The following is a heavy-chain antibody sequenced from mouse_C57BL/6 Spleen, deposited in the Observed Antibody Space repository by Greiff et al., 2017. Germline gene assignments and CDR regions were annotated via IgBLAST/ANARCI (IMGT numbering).Heavy chain of an antibody. J-gene: IGHJ1*03. D-gene: IGHD1-1*01. Sequence: QVQLQQSGAELVKPGASVKMSCKASGYTFTTYPIEWMKQNHGKSLEWIGNFHPNNGDTKYNEKFKGKATLTVEKSSSTAYLQLSRLTSDDSAVYSGARSLTTVVARGYWYFDVWGTGTTVTVSS. CDR1: GYTFTTYP. CDR3: ARSLTTVVARGYWYFDV. V-gene: IGHV1-47*01. CDR2: FHPNNGDT.